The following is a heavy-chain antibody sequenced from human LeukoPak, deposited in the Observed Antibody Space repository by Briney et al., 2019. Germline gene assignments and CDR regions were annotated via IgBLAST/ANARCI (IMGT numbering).Heavy chain of an antibody. J-gene: IGHJ6*02. CDR3: ARDPRGQVTVVAGQKYYHYGMDV. CDR2: ISGSGGDT. D-gene: IGHD3/OR15-3a*01. Sequence: PGGSLRVSCAASGFTFNSYAMSWGRQAPGKGLEWVSHISGSGGDTYYADSVKGRFTISRDNAKSSLYLQMNSLRAEDTAIYYCARDPRGQVTVVAGQKYYHYGMDVWGQGTTVTVSS. CDR1: GFTFNSYA. V-gene: IGHV3-23*01.